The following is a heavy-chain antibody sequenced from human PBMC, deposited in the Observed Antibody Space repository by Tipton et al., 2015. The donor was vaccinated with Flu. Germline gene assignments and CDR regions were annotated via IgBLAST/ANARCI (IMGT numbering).Heavy chain of an antibody. CDR3: ARGGGGGINRGVDY. Sequence: SLRLSCAASGFTFTGYWMHWVRQDPEKGLLWVSRINGDGSSTTYADSAKGRFTISRDNVKNTLYLQMNSLRAEDTAVYYCARGGGGGINRGVDYWGQGTLATVSS. CDR1: GFTFTGYW. J-gene: IGHJ4*02. D-gene: IGHD3-16*01. V-gene: IGHV3-74*01. CDR2: INGDGSST.